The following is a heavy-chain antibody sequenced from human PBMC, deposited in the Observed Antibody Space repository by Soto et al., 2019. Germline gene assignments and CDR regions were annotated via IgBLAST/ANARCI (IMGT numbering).Heavy chain of an antibody. V-gene: IGHV3-49*04. CDR1: GFTFVDYA. Sequence: GGSLRLSCTTSGFTFVDYALSWVRQAPGKGLEWVGFIRRNAYGGTTDYAASVKGRFTISRDDSKSIAYLQMNSLTTEDTALYYCTSAASLDFDFCGQGTLVTVSS. D-gene: IGHD3-16*01. J-gene: IGHJ4*02. CDR3: TSAASLDFDF. CDR2: IRRNAYGGTT.